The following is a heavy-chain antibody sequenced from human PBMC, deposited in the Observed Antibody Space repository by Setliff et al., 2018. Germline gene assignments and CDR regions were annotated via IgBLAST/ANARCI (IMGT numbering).Heavy chain of an antibody. J-gene: IGHJ4*02. CDR2: INSDGSTT. V-gene: IGHV3-74*01. Sequence: PGWSVRLSCAASGFTFSTYWMHWVRQAPGKGLVWVSRINSDGSTTSYADSVKGRFTISRDNTKNTLYLQMSSLRAEDTAVYYCARHSSRPYWGQGTLVTVSS. CDR1: GFTFSTYW. CDR3: ARHSSRPY.